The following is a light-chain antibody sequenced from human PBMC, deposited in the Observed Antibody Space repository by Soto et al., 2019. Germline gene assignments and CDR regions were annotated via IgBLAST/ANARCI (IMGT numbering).Light chain of an antibody. CDR1: QRVSSSY. V-gene: IGKV3-15*01. Sequence: ENVLTQSPGTLSLSPGERATLSFRASQRVSSSYLAWYQQKPGQAPRLLIYGASTRATGIPARFSGSGSGTEFTLTISSLQSEDFAVYYCQQYYNWPLFGQGTKVDIK. CDR2: GAS. CDR3: QQYYNWPL. J-gene: IGKJ1*01.